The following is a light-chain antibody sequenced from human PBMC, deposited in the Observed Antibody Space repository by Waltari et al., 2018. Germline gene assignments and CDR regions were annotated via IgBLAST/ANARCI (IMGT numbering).Light chain of an antibody. CDR2: WAS. V-gene: IGKV4-1*01. CDR1: PSVLYSSNNNNY. Sequence: DIVMTQSPDSLAVSLGERATINCKSSPSVLYSSNNNNYLAWYQQKPGQSPKLLIYWASTRESGVPDRFSGSGSGTDFTLTISSLQAEDVAVYYCKQYFSTPWTFGQGTKVEIK. CDR3: KQYFSTPWT. J-gene: IGKJ1*01.